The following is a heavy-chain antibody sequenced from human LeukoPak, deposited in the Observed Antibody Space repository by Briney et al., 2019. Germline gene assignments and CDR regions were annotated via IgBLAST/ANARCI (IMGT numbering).Heavy chain of an antibody. D-gene: IGHD3-10*01. CDR1: GLTFSSYA. J-gene: IGHJ6*02. V-gene: IGHV3-30*04. CDR2: ISFDGSSQ. CDR3: AREELYYGSGSSVYYYGMDV. Sequence: GGSLRLSCAASGLTFSSYAMHWVRQAPGKGLEWVAVISFDGSSQYYADSVKGRFTISRDNSKNTLYLRMNSLRAEDTAVYYCAREELYYGSGSSVYYYGMDVWGQGTTVTVSS.